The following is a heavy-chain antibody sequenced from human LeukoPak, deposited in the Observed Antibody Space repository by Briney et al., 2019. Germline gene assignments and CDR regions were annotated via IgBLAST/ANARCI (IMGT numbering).Heavy chain of an antibody. J-gene: IGHJ6*03. CDR2: IYYSGST. V-gene: IGHV4-59*01. D-gene: IGHD4-11*01. CDR3: ARSTVTQSYLYYYYYMDV. CDR1: GGSISSYY. Sequence: PSETLSLTCTVSGGSISSYYWSWIRQPPGKGLEWIGYIYYSGSTNYNPSLKSRVTISVDTSKNQFSLKLSSVTAADTAVYYCARSTVTQSYLYYYYYMDVWGKGTTVTVSS.